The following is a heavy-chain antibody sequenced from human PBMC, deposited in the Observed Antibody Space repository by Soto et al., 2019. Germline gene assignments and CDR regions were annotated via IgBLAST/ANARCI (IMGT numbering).Heavy chain of an antibody. J-gene: IGHJ4*02. V-gene: IGHV3-23*01. CDR2: ISGSGDST. CDR1: GFTFSSYA. Sequence: GGSLRLSWVASGFTFSSYAMSWVRQATGKGLEWVSAISGSGDSTYYADSVKGRFTISRDNSKNTLYLQMNSLRAEDTAVYYCAKDQMGYYFDSSGFQWGQGTLVTVSS. CDR3: AKDQMGYYFDSSGFQ. D-gene: IGHD3-22*01.